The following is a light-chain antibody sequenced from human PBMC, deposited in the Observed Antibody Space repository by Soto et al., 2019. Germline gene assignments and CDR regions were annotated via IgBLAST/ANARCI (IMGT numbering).Light chain of an antibody. CDR3: PQYDDFPIT. Sequence: DIQMTQSPSSLSASVGDRVTITCRASQDISNYLNWFQQKPGKAPKLLIYDASNLETGVPSRFSGSGSGTDFTFTISSLQPEDIATDSSPQYDDFPITFGHGTRLQIK. CDR2: DAS. V-gene: IGKV1-33*01. J-gene: IGKJ5*01. CDR1: QDISNY.